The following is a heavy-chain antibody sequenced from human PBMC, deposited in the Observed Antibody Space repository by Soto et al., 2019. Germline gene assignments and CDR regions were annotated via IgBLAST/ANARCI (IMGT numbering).Heavy chain of an antibody. D-gene: IGHD3-10*01. CDR3: AGITMVRGVKGYWYYYGMDV. CDR1: GDSVSSNSAA. V-gene: IGHV6-1*01. J-gene: IGHJ6*02. Sequence: SQTLSLTCAISGDSVSSNSAAWNWIRQSPSRGLEWLGRTYYRSKWYNDYAVSVKSRITINPDTSKNQFSLQLNSVNPEDTAVYYCAGITMVRGVKGYWYYYGMDVWGQGTTVTVYS. CDR2: TYYRSKWYN.